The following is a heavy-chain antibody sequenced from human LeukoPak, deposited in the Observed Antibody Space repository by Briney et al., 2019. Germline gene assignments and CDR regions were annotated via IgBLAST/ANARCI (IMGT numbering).Heavy chain of an antibody. V-gene: IGHV4-39*07. CDR3: AREEMAPIGGWFDP. CDR1: GGSISSSSYY. J-gene: IGHJ5*02. Sequence: PSETLSLTCAVSGGSISSSSYYWGWIRQPPGKGLEWIGSIYYSGSTYYNPSLKSRVTISVDTSKNQFSLKLSSVTAADTAVYYCAREEMAPIGGWFDPWGQGTLVTVSS. CDR2: IYYSGST. D-gene: IGHD5-24*01.